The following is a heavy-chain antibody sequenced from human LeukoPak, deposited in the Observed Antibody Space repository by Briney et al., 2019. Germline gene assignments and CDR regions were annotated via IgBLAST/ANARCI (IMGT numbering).Heavy chain of an antibody. V-gene: IGHV3-48*01. CDR2: ISSSSSTI. J-gene: IGHJ4*02. Sequence: GGSLRLSCAASGFTFSSHSMNWVRQAPGKGLEWVSYISSSSSTIYYADSVKGRFTISRDNAKNSLYLQMNSLRAEDTAVYYCARSPVDTAMVRGRSWGQGTLVTVSS. D-gene: IGHD5-18*01. CDR3: ARSPVDTAMVRGRS. CDR1: GFTFSSHS.